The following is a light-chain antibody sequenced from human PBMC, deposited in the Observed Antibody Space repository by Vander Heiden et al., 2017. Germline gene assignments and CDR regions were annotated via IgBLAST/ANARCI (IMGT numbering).Light chain of an antibody. J-gene: IGKJ2*01. CDR1: QSVGSY. CDR2: DAS. CDR3: QQRSNWPT. Sequence: EIVLTQSPVTLSLPPGERATLSCRASQSVGSYLAWYQQKPGQAPRLLIYDASNRATGIPARFSGSRSGTDFTLTISRLEPEDFAVYYCQQRSNWPTFGQGTKLEIK. V-gene: IGKV3-11*01.